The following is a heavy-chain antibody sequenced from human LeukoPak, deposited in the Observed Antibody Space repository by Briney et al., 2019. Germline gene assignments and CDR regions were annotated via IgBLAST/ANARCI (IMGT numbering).Heavy chain of an antibody. CDR3: AKAHMVRGVSFDY. CDR1: GFTFDDYA. J-gene: IGHJ4*02. D-gene: IGHD3-10*01. V-gene: IGHV3-9*01. Sequence: GRSLRLSCAASGFTFDDYAMHWVRQAPGKGLEWVSGISWNSGSIGYADSVKGRFTISRDNAKNSLYLQMNSLRAEDTALYYCAKAHMVRGVSFDYWGQGTLVTVSS. CDR2: ISWNSGSI.